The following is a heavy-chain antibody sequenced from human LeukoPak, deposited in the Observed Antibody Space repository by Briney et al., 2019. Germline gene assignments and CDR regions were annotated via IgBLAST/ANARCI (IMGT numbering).Heavy chain of an antibody. Sequence: GGSLRLSCAASGFTFSSYGMHWVRQAPGKGLEWVAVISYEGSHKYYADSVKGRFTISRDNSKNTLYLQMNSLRAEDTAVYYCARDQGIAAAGVPKSHYGMDVWGQGTTVTVSS. CDR1: GFTFSSYG. D-gene: IGHD6-13*01. CDR3: ARDQGIAAAGVPKSHYGMDV. J-gene: IGHJ6*02. V-gene: IGHV3-30*03. CDR2: ISYEGSHK.